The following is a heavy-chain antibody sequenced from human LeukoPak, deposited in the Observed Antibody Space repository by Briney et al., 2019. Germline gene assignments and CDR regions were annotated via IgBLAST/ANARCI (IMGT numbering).Heavy chain of an antibody. V-gene: IGHV3-7*01. D-gene: IGHD6-19*01. CDR2: IKQDGSEK. CDR3: ARDRVWQWLVRDYYYYMDV. Sequence: PGGSLRLSCAASGSTFSSYWMSWVRQAPGKGLEWVANIKQDGSEKYYVDSVKGRFTISRDNAKNSLYLQMNSLRAEDTAVYYCARDRVWQWLVRDYYYYMDVWGKRTTVTVSS. J-gene: IGHJ6*03. CDR1: GSTFSSYW.